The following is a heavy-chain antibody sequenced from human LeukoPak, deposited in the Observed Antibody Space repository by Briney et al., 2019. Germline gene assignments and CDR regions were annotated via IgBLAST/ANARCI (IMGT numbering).Heavy chain of an antibody. Sequence: SETLSLTCAVYGGSFSGYYWCWIRKPPGKGLEWMGEINHSGSTNYNPSLKSRVTISVDTSKNQFSLKLSSVTAADTAVYYCARGGYDILTGYKSHSIDYWGQGTLVTVSS. CDR2: INHSGST. CDR1: GGSFSGYY. D-gene: IGHD3-9*01. CDR3: ARGGYDILTGYKSHSIDY. V-gene: IGHV4-34*01. J-gene: IGHJ4*02.